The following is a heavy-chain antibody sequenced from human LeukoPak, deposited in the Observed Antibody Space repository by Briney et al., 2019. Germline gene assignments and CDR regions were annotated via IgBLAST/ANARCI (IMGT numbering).Heavy chain of an antibody. V-gene: IGHV3-23*01. CDR2: ISGSGGST. D-gene: IGHD2-2*01. Sequence: GGSLRLSCAASGFTFSSYAMSWVRQAPGKGLEWVSAISGSGGSTYYADSVKGRFTISRDNSKNTLYLQMNSLKAEDTAVYYCAKLKVLVVPAATDYWGQGTLVTVSS. CDR1: GFTFSSYA. CDR3: AKLKVLVVPAATDY. J-gene: IGHJ4*02.